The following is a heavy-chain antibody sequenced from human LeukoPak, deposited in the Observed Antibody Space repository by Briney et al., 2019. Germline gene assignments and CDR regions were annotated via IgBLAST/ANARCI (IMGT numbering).Heavy chain of an antibody. CDR1: GFTFSSYW. Sequence: GGSLRLSCAASGFTFSSYWMTWVRQAPGKGLEWVANIKQHGNEKYYVDSVKGRFTISRDDAKTSVYLQMNSLRVEDTAIYYCVTETTEGAKDYWGQGTLVTVSS. V-gene: IGHV3-7*03. J-gene: IGHJ4*02. D-gene: IGHD1-14*01. CDR2: IKQHGNEK. CDR3: VTETTEGAKDY.